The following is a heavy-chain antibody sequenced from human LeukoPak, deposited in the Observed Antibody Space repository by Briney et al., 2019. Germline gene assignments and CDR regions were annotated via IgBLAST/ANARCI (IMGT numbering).Heavy chain of an antibody. V-gene: IGHV1-18*01. CDR3: AGDLGWDGYNYNGY. D-gene: IGHD5-24*01. Sequence: ASVKVSCKASGYTFTSYGISWVRQAPGQGLEWMGWISAYNGNTNYAQKLQGRVTMTTDTSTSIAYMELRSLRSDDTAVYYCAGDLGWDGYNYNGYWGQGTLVTVSS. J-gene: IGHJ4*02. CDR2: ISAYNGNT. CDR1: GYTFTSYG.